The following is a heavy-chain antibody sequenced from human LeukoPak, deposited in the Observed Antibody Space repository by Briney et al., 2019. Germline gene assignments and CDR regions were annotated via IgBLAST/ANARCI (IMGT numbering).Heavy chain of an antibody. CDR3: ARCPCYYYDSSGYTFDY. CDR2: INPNSGGT. CDR1: GYTFTGYY. Sequence: ASVKVSCKASGYTFTGYYMHWVRQAPGRGLEWMGWINPNSGGTNYAQKFQGRVTMTRDTSISTAYMELSRLRSDDTAVYYCARCPCYYYDSSGYTFDYWGQGTLVTVSS. J-gene: IGHJ4*02. V-gene: IGHV1-2*02. D-gene: IGHD3-22*01.